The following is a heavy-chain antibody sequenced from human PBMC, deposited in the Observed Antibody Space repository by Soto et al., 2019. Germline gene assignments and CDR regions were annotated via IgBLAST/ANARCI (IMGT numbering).Heavy chain of an antibody. J-gene: IGHJ3*02. V-gene: IGHV3-15*01. CDR3: TTYYYASGSPYGDGAFDI. D-gene: IGHD3-10*01. Sequence: EVQLVESGGGLVKPGGSLRLSCAASGFTFSNAWMSWVRQAPGKGLEWVGRIKSKTDGGTTDYAAPVKGRFTISREDSKNTLYLQMNSLKTEDTAVYYCTTYYYASGSPYGDGAFDIWGQGTMVTVSS. CDR2: IKSKTDGGTT. CDR1: GFTFSNAW.